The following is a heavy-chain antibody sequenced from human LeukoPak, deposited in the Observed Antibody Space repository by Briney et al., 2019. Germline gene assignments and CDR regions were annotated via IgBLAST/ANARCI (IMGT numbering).Heavy chain of an antibody. CDR2: ISGGGGPT. V-gene: IGHV3-23*01. CDR1: GFTFSNYA. Sequence: GGSLRLSCAASGFTFSNYAMSWVRQAPGKGLEWVSAISGGGGPTYYADSVKGRFTISRDNAKNSLYLQMNSLRAEDTAVYYCARIQVGRGYFDYWGQGTLVTVSS. D-gene: IGHD3-10*01. J-gene: IGHJ4*02. CDR3: ARIQVGRGYFDY.